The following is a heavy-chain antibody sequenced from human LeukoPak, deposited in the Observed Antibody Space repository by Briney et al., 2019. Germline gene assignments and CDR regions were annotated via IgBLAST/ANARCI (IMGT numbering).Heavy chain of an antibody. V-gene: IGHV4-39*01. CDR2: IHYSGST. CDR1: GGSISSSSYY. D-gene: IGHD1-26*01. J-gene: IGHJ3*02. Sequence: SETLSLTCTVSGGSISSSSYYWGWIRQPPGKGLEWIGSIHYSGSTYYNPSLKSRVTISVDTSKNQFPLNLNSVTAADTAVYYCARHSSGSYYSTFDIWGQGTMVTVSS. CDR3: ARHSSGSYYSTFDI.